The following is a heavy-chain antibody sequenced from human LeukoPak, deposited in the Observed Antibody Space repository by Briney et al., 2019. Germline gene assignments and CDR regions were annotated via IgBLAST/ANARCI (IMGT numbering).Heavy chain of an antibody. V-gene: IGHV1-18*01. D-gene: IGHD6-13*01. J-gene: IGHJ4*02. CDR1: GYTFTSYG. Sequence: GASVKVSCKASGYTFTSYGISWVRQAPGQGLEWMGWISAYNGNTNYAQKLQGRVTMTTDTSTSTAYMELRSLRADDTAVYYCARLYSSSWYRVDDYWGQGTLVTVSS. CDR3: ARLYSSSWYRVDDY. CDR2: ISAYNGNT.